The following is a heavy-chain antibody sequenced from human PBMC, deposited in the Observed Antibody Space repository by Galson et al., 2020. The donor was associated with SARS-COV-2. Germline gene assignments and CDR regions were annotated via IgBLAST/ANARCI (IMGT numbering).Heavy chain of an antibody. V-gene: IGHV1-69*06. CDR3: ARDRGGEYVGATTNAFDI. Sequence: SVKVSCKASGGTFSSYAISWVRQAPGQGLEWMGGIIPIFGTANYAQKFQGRVTITADKSTSTAYMELSSLRSEDTAVYYCARDRGGEYVGATTNAFDIWGQGTMVTVSS. CDR1: GGTFSSYA. D-gene: IGHD1-26*01. J-gene: IGHJ3*02. CDR2: IIPIFGTA.